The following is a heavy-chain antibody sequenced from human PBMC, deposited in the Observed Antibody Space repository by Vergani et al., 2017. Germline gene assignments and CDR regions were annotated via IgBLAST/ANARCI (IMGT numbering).Heavy chain of an antibody. CDR1: GGSISSGGYY. V-gene: IGHV4-31*03. D-gene: IGHD2-15*01. Sequence: QVQLQESGPGLVKPSQTLSLTCTVSGGSISSGGYYWSWIRQHPGKGLEWIGYIYYSGSTYYNPSLKRRVTISVDTSKNPFALKLSSVTAADPAVYYCARARGYCSGGSCSKFDYWGQGTLVTVSS. CDR3: ARARGYCSGGSCSKFDY. J-gene: IGHJ4*02. CDR2: IYYSGST.